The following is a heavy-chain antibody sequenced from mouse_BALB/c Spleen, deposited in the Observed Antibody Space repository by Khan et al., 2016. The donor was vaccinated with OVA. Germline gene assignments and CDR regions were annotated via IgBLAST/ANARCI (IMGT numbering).Heavy chain of an antibody. CDR3: ARRGYDYGRGALFAY. D-gene: IGHD2-4*01. J-gene: IGHJ3*01. CDR2: IWSAGST. Sequence: QVQLKESGPGLVQPSQSLSITCTVSGSSLDKYSVHWIRQSPGKGLEWLGVIWSAGSTDYNAAFISRLTITKDNSRSQVFFKVNSLQPNDTAIYYCARRGYDYGRGALFAYWGQGTLVTVSA. CDR1: GSSLDKYS. V-gene: IGHV2-2*02.